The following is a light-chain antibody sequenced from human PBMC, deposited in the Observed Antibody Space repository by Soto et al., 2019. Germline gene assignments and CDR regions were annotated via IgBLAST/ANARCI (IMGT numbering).Light chain of an antibody. CDR2: GAS. CDR3: QQYHSWPHT. J-gene: IGKJ2*01. V-gene: IGKV3-15*01. Sequence: ETVLTQSPATLSVSPGERATFSCRASQSVTTNLAWYQQKPGQVPRLLIYGASTRATGIPARFSGSGSGTECTLSISSLQSDDFAIYHCQQYHSWPHTFGQGTKREIK. CDR1: QSVTTN.